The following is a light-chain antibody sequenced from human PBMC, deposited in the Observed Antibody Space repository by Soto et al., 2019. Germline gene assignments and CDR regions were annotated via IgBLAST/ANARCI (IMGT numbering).Light chain of an antibody. CDR1: QSVSSSS. J-gene: IGKJ1*01. V-gene: IGKV3-20*01. Sequence: ETMMTQSPDTLSVSLGERATLSCRASQSVSSSSLAWYQQKPGQAPRLLIYGASSRATGIPDRFSGSGSGTDFTLTISRLEPEDFAVYYCQQYGSSPWTFGQGTKVDIK. CDR3: QQYGSSPWT. CDR2: GAS.